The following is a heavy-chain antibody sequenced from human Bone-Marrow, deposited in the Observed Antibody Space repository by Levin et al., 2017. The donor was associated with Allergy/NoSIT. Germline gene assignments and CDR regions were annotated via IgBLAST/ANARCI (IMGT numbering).Heavy chain of an antibody. J-gene: IGHJ3*02. D-gene: IGHD3-22*01. V-gene: IGHV3-9*01. CDR3: AKDMLKEEGAYYDSSGYYELLHHDAFDI. CDR1: GFTFDDYA. Sequence: GGSLRLSCAASGFTFDDYAMHWVRQAPGKGLEWVSGISWNSGSIGYADSVKGRFTISRDNAKNSLYLQMNSLRAEDTALYYCAKDMLKEEGAYYDSSGYYELLHHDAFDIWGQGTMVTVSS. CDR2: ISWNSGSI.